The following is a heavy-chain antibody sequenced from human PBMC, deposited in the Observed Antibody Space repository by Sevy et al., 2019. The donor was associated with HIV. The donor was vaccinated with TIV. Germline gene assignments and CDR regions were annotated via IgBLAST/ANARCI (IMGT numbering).Heavy chain of an antibody. D-gene: IGHD2-21*01. CDR3: VKEGGGEGGDH. Sequence: GGSLRLSCVASGLTFYSYDMNWVRQAPGKGPEWLSRINPSSDIIEYADFVKGRFTVSRDNSRNRLYLQMNSLRVEDTAVFYCVKEGGGEGGDHWGQGTLVTVSS. V-gene: IGHV3-23*01. J-gene: IGHJ4*02. CDR2: INPSSDII. CDR1: GLTFYSYD.